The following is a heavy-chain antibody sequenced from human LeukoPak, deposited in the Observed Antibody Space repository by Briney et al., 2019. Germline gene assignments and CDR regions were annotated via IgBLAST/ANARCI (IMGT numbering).Heavy chain of an antibody. J-gene: IGHJ6*02. Sequence: ASVKVSCKASGYTFTGYYMHCVRQAPGPRLEWMGWINPNSGVTNSAQKFQGRVTMTRDTSISTAYMELSRLRSDDTAVYYCASVPGIAVACTTVPYYYGMDVWGQGTTVTVSS. CDR2: INPNSGVT. CDR3: ASVPGIAVACTTVPYYYGMDV. V-gene: IGHV1-2*02. CDR1: GYTFTGYY. D-gene: IGHD6-19*01.